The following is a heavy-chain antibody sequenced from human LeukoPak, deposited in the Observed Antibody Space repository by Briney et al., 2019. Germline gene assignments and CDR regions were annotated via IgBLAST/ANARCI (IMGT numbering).Heavy chain of an antibody. J-gene: IGHJ4*02. V-gene: IGHV4-61*01. CDR2: IYYSGST. D-gene: IGHD5-18*01. CDR3: ARQVDTSTNVYDY. Sequence: SETLSLTCTVSGGSVSSGSYYWSWIRQPPGKGLEWIGYIYYSGSTNYNPSLKSRVTISVDTSKNQFSLKLSSVTAADTAVYYCARQVDTSTNVYDYWGQGILVTVSS. CDR1: GGSVSSGSYY.